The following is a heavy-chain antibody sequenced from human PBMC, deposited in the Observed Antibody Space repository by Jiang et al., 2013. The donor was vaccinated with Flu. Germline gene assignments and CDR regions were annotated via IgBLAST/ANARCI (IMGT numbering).Heavy chain of an antibody. Sequence: FTSYWIGWVRQMPGKGLEWMGIIYPGDSDTRYSPSFQGQVTISADKSISTAYLQWSSLKASDTAMYYCARDRAVAGTVQYGMDVWGRGTTVTVSS. D-gene: IGHD6-19*01. CDR2: IYPGDSDT. V-gene: IGHV5-51*01. J-gene: IGHJ6*02. CDR3: ARDRAVAGTVQYGMDV. CDR1: FTSYW.